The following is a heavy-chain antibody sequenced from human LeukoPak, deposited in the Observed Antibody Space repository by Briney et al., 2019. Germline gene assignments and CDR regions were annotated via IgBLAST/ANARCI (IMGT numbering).Heavy chain of an antibody. CDR3: AKMSFLGYCSSTSSYEGFKYFDL. V-gene: IGHV3-9*01. J-gene: IGHJ2*01. CDR2: ISWNSGSI. Sequence: PGGSLRLSCAAYGFTFDDYAMHWVRQAPGKGLEWVSGISWNSGSIGYADSVKGRFTISRDNAKNSLYLQMNSLRAEDTALYYCAKMSFLGYCSSTSSYEGFKYFDLWGRGTLVTVSS. D-gene: IGHD2-2*01. CDR1: GFTFDDYA.